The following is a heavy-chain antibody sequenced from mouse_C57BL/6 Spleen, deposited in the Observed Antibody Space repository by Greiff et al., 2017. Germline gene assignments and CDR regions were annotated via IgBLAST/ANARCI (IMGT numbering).Heavy chain of an antibody. CDR1: GFTFSSYA. V-gene: IGHV5-4*01. D-gene: IGHD1-1*01. Sequence: EVKLVESGGGLVKPGGSLKLSCAASGFTFSSYAMSWVRQTPEKRLEWVATISDGGSYTYYPDNVKGRFTISRDNAKNNLYLQMRHLKSEDTAMYYCAREDLGSSYPYAMDYWGQGTSVTVSS. J-gene: IGHJ4*01. CDR2: ISDGGSYT. CDR3: AREDLGSSYPYAMDY.